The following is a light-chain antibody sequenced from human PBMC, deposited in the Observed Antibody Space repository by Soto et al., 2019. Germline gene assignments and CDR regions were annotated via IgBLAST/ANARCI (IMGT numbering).Light chain of an antibody. J-gene: IGKJ4*01. CDR1: QSVTSSS. CDR2: GAS. V-gene: IGKV3-20*01. CDR3: HPYGSSPLN. Sequence: EIVLTQSPGTLSLSPGERATLSCRASQSVTSSSLAWYQQKPGQAPRLLVYGASRRATGIPDRFSGSGSGTDFTLTISRLEPQEVTMYYCHPYGSSPLNFGGGTQVEIK.